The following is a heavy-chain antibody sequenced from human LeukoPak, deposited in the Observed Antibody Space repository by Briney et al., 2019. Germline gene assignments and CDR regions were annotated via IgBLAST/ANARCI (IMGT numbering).Heavy chain of an antibody. CDR2: IKEDGSEK. D-gene: IGHD3-22*01. J-gene: IGHJ4*02. Sequence: GGSLRLSCAASGFSFSSYWMTWVRRAPGKGLEWVASIKEDGSEKYYVDSVKGRFTISRDNAKNSLFLQMNSMRVEDTAVYYCARKFYYDSSGHHFDYWGQGTLLTVSS. V-gene: IGHV3-7*01. CDR3: ARKFYYDSSGHHFDY. CDR1: GFSFSSYW.